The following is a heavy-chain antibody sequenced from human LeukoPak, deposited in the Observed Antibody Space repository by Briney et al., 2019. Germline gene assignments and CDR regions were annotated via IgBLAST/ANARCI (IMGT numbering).Heavy chain of an antibody. CDR1: GFTLSSYW. Sequence: GGSLRLSCAASGFTLSSYWMSWVRQAPGKGLEWVANIKQDGSEKYYVDSVKGRFTISRDNAKNSLYLQMNSLRAEDTAVYYCARENYYMDVWGKGTTVTVSS. J-gene: IGHJ6*03. CDR3: ARENYYMDV. CDR2: IKQDGSEK. V-gene: IGHV3-7*01.